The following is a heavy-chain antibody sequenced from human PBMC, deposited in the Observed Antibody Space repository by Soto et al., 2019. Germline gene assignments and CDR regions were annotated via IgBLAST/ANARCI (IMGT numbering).Heavy chain of an antibody. Sequence: VQSGAEVKKPGASVKVSCKASGDTFISSGISWVRQAPGQGLEWMGWISGYKGDTNYAQKFQGRVTLTTDTSTSTAYMELRCLTPGDTAIYYCARIEYCSGGNCYSAFDIWGPGTLVTVSS. CDR2: ISGYKGDT. V-gene: IGHV1-18*01. J-gene: IGHJ3*02. CDR1: GDTFISSG. CDR3: ARIEYCSGGNCYSAFDI. D-gene: IGHD2-15*01.